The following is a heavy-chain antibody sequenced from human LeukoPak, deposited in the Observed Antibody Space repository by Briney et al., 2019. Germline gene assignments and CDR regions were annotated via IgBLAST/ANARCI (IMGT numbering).Heavy chain of an antibody. CDR1: GGSTSSYY. D-gene: IGHD6-13*01. J-gene: IGHJ3*02. CDR3: ARSARSSSWNHDAFDI. V-gene: IGHV4-4*07. Sequence: SETLSLTCTVSGGSTSSYYWSWIRQPAGKGLEWIGRIYTSGSTNYNPSLKSRVTMSVDTSKNQFSLKLSSVTAADTAVYYCARSARSSSWNHDAFDIWGQGTMVTVSS. CDR2: IYTSGST.